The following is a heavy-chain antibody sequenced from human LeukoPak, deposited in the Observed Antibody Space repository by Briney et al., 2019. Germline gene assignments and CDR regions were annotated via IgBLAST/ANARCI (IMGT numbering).Heavy chain of an antibody. CDR3: ARDLPPLDY. V-gene: IGHV3-30-3*01. Sequence: GGSLRLSYAASGFTFKTFAMHWVRQAPGKGLEWVALTSYDETNIKYADSVKGRFTISRDNSKNTLYLQMNSLRVDDTAVYYCARDLPPLDYWGQGALVTVSS. CDR1: GFTFKTFA. J-gene: IGHJ4*02. CDR2: TSYDETNI.